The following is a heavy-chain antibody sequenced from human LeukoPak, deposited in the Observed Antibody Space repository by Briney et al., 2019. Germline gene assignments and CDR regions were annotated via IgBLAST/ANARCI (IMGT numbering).Heavy chain of an antibody. CDR3: ASSGYSSSGGFDI. CDR2: ISYDGSNK. CDR1: GFTFSSYA. V-gene: IGHV3-30*01. J-gene: IGHJ3*02. Sequence: HPGGSLRLSCAASGFTFSSYAMHWVRQAPGKGLEWVAVISYDGSNKYYADSVKGRFTISRDNSKNTLYLQMNSLRAEDTAVYYCASSGYSSSGGFDIWGQGTMVTVSS. D-gene: IGHD6-13*01.